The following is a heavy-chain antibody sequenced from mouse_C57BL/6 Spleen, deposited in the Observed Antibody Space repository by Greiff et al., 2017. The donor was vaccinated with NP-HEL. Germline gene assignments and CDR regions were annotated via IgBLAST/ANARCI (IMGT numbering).Heavy chain of an antibody. D-gene: IGHD1-1*01. V-gene: IGHV2-9-1*01. CDR1: GFSLTSYA. J-gene: IGHJ1*03. CDR2: IWTGGGT. CDR3: ASYYYGSSYGYFDV. Sequence: VQRVESGPGLVAPSQSLSITCTVSGFSLTSYAISWVRQPPGKGLEWLGVIWTGGGTNYNSALKSRLSISKDNSKSQVFLKMNSLQTDDTARYYCASYYYGSSYGYFDVWGTGTTVTVSS.